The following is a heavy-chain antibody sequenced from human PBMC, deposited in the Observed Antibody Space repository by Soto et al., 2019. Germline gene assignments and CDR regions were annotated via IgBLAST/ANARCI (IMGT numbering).Heavy chain of an antibody. J-gene: IGHJ4*02. D-gene: IGHD3-22*01. CDR3: ATDSSYYYDSSGFDY. V-gene: IGHV1-24*01. Sequence: ASVKVSCKVSGYTLTELSMHWVRQAPGKGLEWMGGFDPEDGETIYAQKFQGRVTMTEDTSTDTAYMELSSLRSEDTAVYYCATDSSYYYDSSGFDYWGQGTLVTVAS. CDR2: FDPEDGET. CDR1: GYTLTELS.